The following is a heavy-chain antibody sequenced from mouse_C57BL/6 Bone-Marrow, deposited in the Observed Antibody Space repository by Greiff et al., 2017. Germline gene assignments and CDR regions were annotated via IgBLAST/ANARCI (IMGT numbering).Heavy chain of an antibody. J-gene: IGHJ2*01. CDR1: GYTFTDYY. Sequence: EVQLQQSGPVLVKPGASVKMSCKASGYTFTDYYMNWVKQSHGKSLEWIGVINPYNGGTSYNQKFKGKATLTVDKSSSPAYMELNSLTSEDSAVXYCARSYFDYWGQGTTLTVSS. CDR2: INPYNGGT. CDR3: ARSYFDY. V-gene: IGHV1-19*01.